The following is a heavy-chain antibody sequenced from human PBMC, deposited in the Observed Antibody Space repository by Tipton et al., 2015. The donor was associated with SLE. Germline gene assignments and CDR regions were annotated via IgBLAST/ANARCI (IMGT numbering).Heavy chain of an antibody. Sequence: TLSLTCTVSGDSISGHYWGWIRQSPGKGPEWIAYIHYSGSPSYNPSLESRVTISVDSSKNQFSLKLTSVTAADTAVYYCAGGASITFIANAETYSYFYMDVWGKGTTITVSS. CDR1: GDSISGHY. D-gene: IGHD3-16*01. CDR3: AGGASITFIANAETYSYFYMDV. J-gene: IGHJ6*03. CDR2: IHYSGSP. V-gene: IGHV4-59*11.